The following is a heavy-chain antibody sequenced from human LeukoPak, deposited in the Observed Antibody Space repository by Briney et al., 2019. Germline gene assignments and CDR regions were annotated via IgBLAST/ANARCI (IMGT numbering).Heavy chain of an antibody. Sequence: ASVTVSFTASGYSFNNYGITWVRQAPGQGLEWMGWINTYSYNTNYAQKFQGRVTMTTDTSMRTAYMELRSLTLDDTAVYYCARKGGSGSDFRADFWGQGTLVTVSS. CDR3: ARKGGSGSDFRADF. CDR2: INTYSYNT. D-gene: IGHD5-12*01. CDR1: GYSFNNYG. V-gene: IGHV1-18*01. J-gene: IGHJ4*02.